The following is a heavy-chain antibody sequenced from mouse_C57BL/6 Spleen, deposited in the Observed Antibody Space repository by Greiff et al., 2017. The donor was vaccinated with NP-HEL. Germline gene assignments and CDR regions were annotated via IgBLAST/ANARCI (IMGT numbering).Heavy chain of an antibody. J-gene: IGHJ1*03. Sequence: EVKLMESGGGLVQPGGSLSLSCAASGFTFTDYYMSWVRQPPGKALEWLGFIRHKANGYTTDYSSSVKGRFTISRDNSQSILYLQMNALRAEDSATYDCARYSLATGTKDFDVWGTGTTVTVSS. V-gene: IGHV7-3*01. CDR2: IRHKANGYTT. CDR1: GFTFTDYY. D-gene: IGHD4-1*02. CDR3: ARYSLATGTKDFDV.